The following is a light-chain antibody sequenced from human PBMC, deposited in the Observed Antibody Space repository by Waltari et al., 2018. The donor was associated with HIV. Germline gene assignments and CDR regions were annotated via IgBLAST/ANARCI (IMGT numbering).Light chain of an antibody. CDR2: GDA. CDR1: ASRTIY. V-gene: IGLV3-1*01. J-gene: IGLJ2*01. Sequence: YELTQPPSMSVSGGQTAPITRSGHASRTIYLCWYPQKPGQSPILVIYGDAKRPSGVPERFSGSNSGGTATLTISGTQAMDEADYYCQAWDSSAMVFGGGTKLTVL. CDR3: QAWDSSAMV.